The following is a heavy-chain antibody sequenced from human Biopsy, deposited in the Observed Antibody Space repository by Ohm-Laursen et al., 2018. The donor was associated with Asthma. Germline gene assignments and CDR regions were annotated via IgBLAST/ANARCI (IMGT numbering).Heavy chain of an antibody. J-gene: IGHJ4*02. CDR1: GFTFSSYA. D-gene: IGHD6-19*01. Sequence: GSLRLSCAATGFTFSSYAMSWVRQAPGKGLEWVSAISGSGGSTYYADSVKGRFTISRDNSKNTLYLQMNSLRAEDTAVYYCARESSVAGSSDFDYWGQGTLVTVSS. CDR3: ARESSVAGSSDFDY. V-gene: IGHV3-23*01. CDR2: ISGSGGST.